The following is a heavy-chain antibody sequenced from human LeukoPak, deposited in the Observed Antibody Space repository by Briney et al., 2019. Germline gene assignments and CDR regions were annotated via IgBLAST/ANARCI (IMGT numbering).Heavy chain of an antibody. J-gene: IGHJ4*02. CDR2: MNPNSGGT. V-gene: IGHV1-2*02. CDR1: GYTFTDNY. CDR3: APRRVAADKGFAY. D-gene: IGHD6-19*01. Sequence: VASVKVSCKASGYTFTDNYMHWTRQAPGQGPEWMGWMNPNSGGTNYAQKFQGRVTMTSDTSITTAYMELSSLKSDDTAVYYCAPRRVAADKGFAYWGQGTLVTVSS.